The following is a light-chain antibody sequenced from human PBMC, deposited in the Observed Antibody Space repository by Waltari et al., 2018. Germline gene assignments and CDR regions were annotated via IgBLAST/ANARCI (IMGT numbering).Light chain of an antibody. CDR1: QSVGNN. CDR3: LHRSKWPQT. J-gene: IGKJ1*01. Sequence: EIVMTQSPATLSLSPGARATLSCRANQSVGNNLAWYQQRPGQAPRLLIYGASTRATGIPDRFSGSGSGTDFTLIISSLEPEDVAIYYCLHRSKWPQTFGQGTEVEIK. V-gene: IGKV3-15*01. CDR2: GAS.